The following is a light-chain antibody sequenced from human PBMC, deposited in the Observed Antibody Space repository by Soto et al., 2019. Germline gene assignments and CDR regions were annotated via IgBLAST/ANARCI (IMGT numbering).Light chain of an antibody. CDR2: EGT. Sequence: QSVLTQPASVSGSPGQSITISCTGTSSDVGTYNLVSWYQQHPGKAPKLMVYEGTKRPSGGSNRFSGSKSGNTASLTISGLQAEDEADYYCCSYVGSSTYVFGTGTKVTVL. V-gene: IGLV2-23*01. J-gene: IGLJ1*01. CDR1: SSDVGTYNL. CDR3: CSYVGSSTYV.